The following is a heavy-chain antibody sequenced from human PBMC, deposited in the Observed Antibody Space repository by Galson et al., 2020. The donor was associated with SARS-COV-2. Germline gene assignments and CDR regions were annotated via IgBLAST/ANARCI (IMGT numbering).Heavy chain of an antibody. D-gene: IGHD2-2*02. J-gene: IGHJ6*03. CDR3: AAEPAAIDYSYYFVYMDV. V-gene: IGHV3-33*01. CDR2: IWNDGSTK. CDR1: GFNFRGYA. Sequence: GGSLRLSCAASGFNFRGYAMHWVRQAPGKGLEWVAVIWNDGSTKYYADSVRGRFTISRDNSKNTLNLQMNTLRAEDTAVYFCAAEPAAIDYSYYFVYMDVWGKGTTVTVSS.